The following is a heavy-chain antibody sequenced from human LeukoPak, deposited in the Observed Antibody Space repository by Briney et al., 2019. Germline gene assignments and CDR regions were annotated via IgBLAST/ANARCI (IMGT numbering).Heavy chain of an antibody. CDR2: ISGSGGNI. D-gene: IGHD6-19*01. CDR3: AKSRDIAVAGTSYYFDY. Sequence: PGGSLRLSCAASGLTFSSYAMSWVRQAPGKGLEWVSAISGSGGNIYYVDSVKGRFTISRDNSKNTLYLQMNSLRAEDTAVYYCAKSRDIAVAGTSYYFDYWGQGTLVTVSS. CDR1: GLTFSSYA. V-gene: IGHV3-23*01. J-gene: IGHJ4*02.